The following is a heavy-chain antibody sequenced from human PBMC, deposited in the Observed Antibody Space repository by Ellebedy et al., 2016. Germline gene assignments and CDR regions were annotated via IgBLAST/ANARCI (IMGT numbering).Heavy chain of an antibody. J-gene: IGHJ6*02. V-gene: IGHV3-74*01. CDR1: GFTFSSYY. Sequence: GGSLRLSCAASGFTFSSYYMHWIRQAPGEGLVWVSRINRDGSNTDYADSVTGRFTISRDNAKNTVDAQMNSLRAEDTAVYYCARGARDVYGMDVWGQGTTVTVSS. D-gene: IGHD3-10*02. CDR2: INRDGSNT. CDR3: ARGARDVYGMDV.